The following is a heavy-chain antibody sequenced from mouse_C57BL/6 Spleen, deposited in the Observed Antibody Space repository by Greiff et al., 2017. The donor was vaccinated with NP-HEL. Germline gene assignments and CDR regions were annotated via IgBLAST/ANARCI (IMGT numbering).Heavy chain of an antibody. CDR2: INPNNGGT. Sequence: EVQLQQSGPELVKPGASVKMSCKASGYTFTDYNMHWVKQSHGKSLEWIGYINPNNGGTSYNQKFKGKATVTVNKSSSTAYMELRSLTSEDSAVYYCARNGGYYDYDLYYYAMDYWGQGTSVTVSS. V-gene: IGHV1-22*01. J-gene: IGHJ4*01. D-gene: IGHD2-4*01. CDR1: GYTFTDYN. CDR3: ARNGGYYDYDLYYYAMDY.